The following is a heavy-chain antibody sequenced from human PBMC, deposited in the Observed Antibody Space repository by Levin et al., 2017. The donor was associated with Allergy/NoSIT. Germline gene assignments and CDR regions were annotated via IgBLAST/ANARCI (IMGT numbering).Heavy chain of an antibody. CDR3: AKEDFDCGGARFSLDY. V-gene: IGHV3-23*01. D-gene: IGHD2-21*02. CDR2: IDAGGGT. CDR1: GFTLSSYA. Sequence: QPGESLKISCAASGFTLSSYAMSWVRQAPGKGLKWVSAIDAGGGTYYADSVKGRFTISRDNSKNTLYLQVSSLRAEDTALYYCAKEDFDCGGARFSLDYWGQGTLVTVSS. J-gene: IGHJ4*02.